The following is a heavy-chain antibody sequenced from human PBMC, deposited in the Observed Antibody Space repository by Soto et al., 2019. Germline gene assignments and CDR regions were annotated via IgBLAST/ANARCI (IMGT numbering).Heavy chain of an antibody. CDR2: INPNSGGT. Sequence: ASVKVSCKASGYTFTGYYMHWVRQAPGQGLEWMGWINPNSGGTNYAQKFQGRVTMTRDTSISTAYMELSRLRSDDTAVYYCARDAPYCSGGSCYLRSFDPRGQGTLVTVSS. J-gene: IGHJ5*02. CDR3: ARDAPYCSGGSCYLRSFDP. V-gene: IGHV1-2*02. D-gene: IGHD2-15*01. CDR1: GYTFTGYY.